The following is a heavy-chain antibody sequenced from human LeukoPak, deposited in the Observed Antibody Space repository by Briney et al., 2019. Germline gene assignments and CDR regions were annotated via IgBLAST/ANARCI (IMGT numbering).Heavy chain of an antibody. J-gene: IGHJ4*02. D-gene: IGHD4-17*01. V-gene: IGHV5-51*01. CDR3: ARRDGDYVFDY. Sequence: PRESLKISRKGSGYSFTSYWIGWMRQMPGKGLEWMGIISPGDSDTRYSPSFQGQVTTSADKSISNVYLQWSSLKASDTAIYYCARRDGDYVFDYWGQGTLVTVSS. CDR1: GYSFTSYW. CDR2: ISPGDSDT.